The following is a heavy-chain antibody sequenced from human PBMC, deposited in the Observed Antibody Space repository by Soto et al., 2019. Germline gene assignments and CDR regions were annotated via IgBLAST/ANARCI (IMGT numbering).Heavy chain of an antibody. Sequence: PGGSLRLSCAASGFTFSSYWMHWVRQAPGKGLEWISRISGNGTITQYADSARGRFTISRDNAENSVYLEMDSLRAEDTALYYCARDVDADFRTDFDYWGRGTLVTVSS. D-gene: IGHD4-17*01. J-gene: IGHJ4*02. CDR2: ISGNGTIT. CDR1: GFTFSSYW. CDR3: ARDVDADFRTDFDY. V-gene: IGHV3-48*04.